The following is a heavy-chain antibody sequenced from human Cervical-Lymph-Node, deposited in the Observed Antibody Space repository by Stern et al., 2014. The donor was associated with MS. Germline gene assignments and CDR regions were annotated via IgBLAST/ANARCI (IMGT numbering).Heavy chain of an antibody. D-gene: IGHD2-21*01. CDR3: AKDLWAVVSTPYAMDV. CDR2: LRWHSGTI. J-gene: IGHJ6*02. Sequence: EEQLVESGGGLVQPGRSLRLSCAASGFTFEEYAMHWVRQAPGKGMEGVSSLRWHSGTIGYADSVKGRFTISRDNAKNSLYLQMNSLRTEDTALYYCAKDLWAVVSTPYAMDVWGQGTTVTVSS. CDR1: GFTFEEYA. V-gene: IGHV3-9*01.